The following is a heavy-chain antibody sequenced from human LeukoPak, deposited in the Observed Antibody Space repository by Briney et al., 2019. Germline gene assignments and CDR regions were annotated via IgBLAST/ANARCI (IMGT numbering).Heavy chain of an antibody. V-gene: IGHV3-20*04. CDR2: INWNGGST. D-gene: IGHD1-26*01. Sequence: TGGSLRLSRAASGFTFDDYGMGWVRQAPGKGLEWVSGINWNGGSTGYADSVKGRFTISRDNAKNSLYLQMNSLRAEDTALYYCARDTSVYSGSYGAFDIWGQGTMVTVSS. CDR1: GFTFDDYG. J-gene: IGHJ3*02. CDR3: ARDTSVYSGSYGAFDI.